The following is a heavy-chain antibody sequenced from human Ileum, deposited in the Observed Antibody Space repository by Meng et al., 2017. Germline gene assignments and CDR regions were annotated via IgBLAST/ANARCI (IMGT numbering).Heavy chain of an antibody. Sequence: QGQLQGSGPGLVRPSGTLSLTCAVSSGSISNNTYWSWVRQPPGKGLEWIGQISHSGSAYYNPSLKSRVTMSVDKSKSQFSLMLTSVTAADTAIYYCARHGGYSQDFWGQGTLVTVSS. CDR2: ISHSGSA. D-gene: IGHD4-23*01. CDR3: ARHGGYSQDF. V-gene: IGHV4-4*02. CDR1: SGSISNNTY. J-gene: IGHJ4*02.